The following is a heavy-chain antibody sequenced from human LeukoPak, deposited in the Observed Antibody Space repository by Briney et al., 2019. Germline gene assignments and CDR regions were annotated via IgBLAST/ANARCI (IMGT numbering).Heavy chain of an antibody. D-gene: IGHD3-22*01. CDR1: GGSLSGYY. CDR2: IYYSGST. CDR3: ARHVIISRALGYFDY. J-gene: IGHJ4*02. Sequence: PSETLSLTCAVSGGSLSGYYWSWIRQPPGKGLEWIGSIYYSGSTYYNPSLKSRVTISVDTSKNQFSLKLSSVTAADTAVYYCARHVIISRALGYFDYWGQGTLVTVSS. V-gene: IGHV4-39*01.